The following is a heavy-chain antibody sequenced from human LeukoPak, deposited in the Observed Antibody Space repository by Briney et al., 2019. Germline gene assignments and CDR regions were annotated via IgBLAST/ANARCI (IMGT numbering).Heavy chain of an antibody. D-gene: IGHD3-16*01. CDR3: ARSVGGHFDY. V-gene: IGHV3-48*02. CDR1: GFTFSVYS. J-gene: IGHJ4*02. Sequence: GGSLRLSCAASGFTFSVYSMNWVCQPPGVGLEWVSYITSNSATIQYADSVKGRFTISRDNAKNSLSLQMNSLRDEDTAVYYCARSVGGHFDYWGQGMLVTVSS. CDR2: ITSNSATI.